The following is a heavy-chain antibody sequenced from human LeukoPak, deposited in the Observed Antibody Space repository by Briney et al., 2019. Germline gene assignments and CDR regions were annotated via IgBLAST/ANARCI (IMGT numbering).Heavy chain of an antibody. V-gene: IGHV4-59*01. D-gene: IGHD2-15*01. CDR2: IYYSGST. J-gene: IGHJ5*02. CDR3: AREVEVAAREYNWFDP. CDR1: GGSISSYY. Sequence: SETLSLTCTVSGGSISSYYWSWIRQPPGKGLEWIGYIYYSGSTNYNPSLKSRVTISVDTSKNQFSLKLSSVTAADTAVYYCAREVEVAAREYNWFDPWGQGTLVTVSS.